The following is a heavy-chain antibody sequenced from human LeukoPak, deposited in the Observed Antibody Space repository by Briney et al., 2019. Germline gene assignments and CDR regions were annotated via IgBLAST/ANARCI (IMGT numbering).Heavy chain of an antibody. CDR3: ARRPYYYDSSGQVDY. D-gene: IGHD3-22*01. CDR2: ISSSGSTI. Sequence: GGSLRLPCAASGFTFSDYYMSWIRQAPGKGLKWVSYISSSGSTIYYADSVKVRFTISRDNAKTSLYLQMISLRAEDTAVYYCARRPYYYDSSGQVDYWGQGTLVTVSS. J-gene: IGHJ4*02. V-gene: IGHV3-11*01. CDR1: GFTFSDYY.